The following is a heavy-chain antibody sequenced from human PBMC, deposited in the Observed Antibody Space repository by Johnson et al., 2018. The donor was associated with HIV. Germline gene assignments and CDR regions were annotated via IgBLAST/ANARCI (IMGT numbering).Heavy chain of an antibody. CDR1: GFTFDDYG. J-gene: IGHJ3*02. D-gene: IGHD1-26*01. V-gene: IGHV3-7*01. CDR2: IKQDGSEK. CDR3: ATSGSYDAFDI. Sequence: VQLVESGGGVVRPGGSLRLSCAASGFTFDDYGMSWVRQAPGKGLEWVANIKQDGSEKYYVDSVKGRFTISRDNAKNSLYLQMNSLRAEDTAVYYCATSGSYDAFDIWGQGTMVTVSS.